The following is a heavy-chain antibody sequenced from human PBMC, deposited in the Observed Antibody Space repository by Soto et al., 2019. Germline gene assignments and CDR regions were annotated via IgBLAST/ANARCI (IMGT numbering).Heavy chain of an antibody. D-gene: IGHD6-6*01. Sequence: SVKVSCKVSGGTFSSYGISWVRQAPGQGLEWMGRIIPFLGTTNYAQNFQDRLTVTADTSTNTAFMELSSLRSDDTAVYYCAREGYTSSSFLSFLDSRGQGPPFTASS. CDR2: IIPFLGTT. CDR1: GGTFSSYG. CDR3: AREGYTSSSFLSFLDS. V-gene: IGHV1-69*10. J-gene: IGHJ4*02.